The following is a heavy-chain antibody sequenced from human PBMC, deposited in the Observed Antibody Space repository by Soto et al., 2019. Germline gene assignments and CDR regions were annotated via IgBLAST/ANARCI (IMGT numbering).Heavy chain of an antibody. J-gene: IGHJ4*02. CDR2: IDWNNIK. CDR1: GFSLSTSAFC. V-gene: IGHV2-70*01. CDR3: ARGGTFHWNHIDY. D-gene: IGHD1-1*01. Sequence: SGPTLVNPTETLTLTCTSSGFSLSTSAFCVTWIRQPPGKALEWLALIDWNNIKYYKTSLKTRLTLSKGTSRNQVVLTMTNVDPVDTGTYYCARGGTFHWNHIDYWGQGTLVTVSS.